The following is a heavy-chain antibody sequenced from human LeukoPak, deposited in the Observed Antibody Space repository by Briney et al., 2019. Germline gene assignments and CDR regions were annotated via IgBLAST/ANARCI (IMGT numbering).Heavy chain of an antibody. CDR2: ISYDGSNK. V-gene: IGHV3-30-3*01. CDR1: GFTFSSYA. D-gene: IGHD3-10*01. J-gene: IGHJ4*02. CDR3: GGGSVGFGELNY. Sequence: GRSLRLSCAASGFTFSSYAIHWVRQAPGKGLEWVAVISYDGSNKFYADSVKGRFTLSRDNSKNTLYLQMNSLRIEDTAVYYCGGGSVGFGELNYWGQGTLVTVSS.